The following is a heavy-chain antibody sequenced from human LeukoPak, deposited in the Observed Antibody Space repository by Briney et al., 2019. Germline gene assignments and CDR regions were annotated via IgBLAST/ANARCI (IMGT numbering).Heavy chain of an antibody. CDR3: ARVGITIFGVVNFRFDP. CDR1: GYTFTGYY. J-gene: IGHJ5*02. V-gene: IGHV1-2*02. Sequence: ASVKVSCKASGYTFTGYYMHWVRQAPGQGLEWMGWINPNSGGTNYAQKFQGRDTMTRDTSISTAYMELSRLRSDDTAVYYCARVGITIFGVVNFRFDPWGQGTLVTVSS. D-gene: IGHD3-3*01. CDR2: INPNSGGT.